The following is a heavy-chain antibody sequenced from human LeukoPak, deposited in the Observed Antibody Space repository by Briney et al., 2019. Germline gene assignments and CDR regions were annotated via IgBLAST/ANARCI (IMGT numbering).Heavy chain of an antibody. V-gene: IGHV3-7*01. J-gene: IGHJ3*02. Sequence: GGSLRLSCAASGFTFSSHSMTWVRQAPGKGLEWVANIKEDGSGKNYVDSVKGRFTISRDNAKNSLYLQMNSLRAEDTAVYYCAREIPAAMTAFDIWGQGTMVTVSS. D-gene: IGHD2-2*01. CDR1: GFTFSSHS. CDR2: IKEDGSGK. CDR3: AREIPAAMTAFDI.